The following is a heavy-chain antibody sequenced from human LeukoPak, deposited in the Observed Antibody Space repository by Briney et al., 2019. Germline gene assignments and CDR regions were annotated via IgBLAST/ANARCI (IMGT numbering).Heavy chain of an antibody. J-gene: IGHJ3*02. CDR3: AREYYYDSSGYRNLGAFDI. CDR2: VNYSGST. V-gene: IGHV4-34*09. D-gene: IGHD3-22*01. CDR1: GESLSGYY. Sequence: SETLSLTCAVYGESLSGYYWSWIGQSPEKGLEWIGEVNYSGSTYYNPSLKSRVTISVDTSKNQFSLKLSSVTAADTAVYHCAREYYYDSSGYRNLGAFDIWGQGTMVTASS.